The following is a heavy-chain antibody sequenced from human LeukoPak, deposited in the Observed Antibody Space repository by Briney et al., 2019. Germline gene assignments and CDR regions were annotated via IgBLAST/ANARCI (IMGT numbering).Heavy chain of an antibody. D-gene: IGHD2-2*01. V-gene: IGHV3-23*01. CDR3: ARDCSGNTCYRAGY. J-gene: IGHJ4*02. CDR2: ISGSGGST. CDR1: GFTFSSYA. Sequence: GGSLRLSCAAPGFTFSSYAMSWVRQAPGKGLEWVSAISGSGGSTYYADSVKGRFTISRDNSKNTLYLQMNSLRAEDTAVYYCARDCSGNTCYRAGYWGQGTLVTVSS.